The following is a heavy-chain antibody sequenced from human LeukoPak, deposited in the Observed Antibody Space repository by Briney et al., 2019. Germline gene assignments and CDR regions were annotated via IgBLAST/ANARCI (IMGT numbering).Heavy chain of an antibody. D-gene: IGHD5-18*01. CDR2: INPNSGGT. Sequence: ASVKVSCKASGYTFTGYYMHWVRQAPGQGLEWMGWINPNSGGTNYAQKFQGRVTMTRDTSISTAYMELSKLRSDDTAVYYCARPWGYSYDYFDYWGQGTLVTVSS. CDR1: GYTFTGYY. J-gene: IGHJ4*02. CDR3: ARPWGYSYDYFDY. V-gene: IGHV1-2*02.